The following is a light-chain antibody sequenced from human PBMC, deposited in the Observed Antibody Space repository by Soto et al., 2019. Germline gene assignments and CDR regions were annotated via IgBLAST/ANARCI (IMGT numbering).Light chain of an antibody. CDR2: AAS. Sequence: DIQMTQSPSSLSASVGDRVTINCRASQGVSAYLLWYQQTQGKAPKLLIYAASYLLSGVPSRFSSSGYLKNFTLTISSLPPEDFGTSYYHQSYKTPHTFGQETRLEIK. CDR3: HQSYKTPHT. CDR1: QGVSAY. V-gene: IGKV1-39*01. J-gene: IGKJ5*01.